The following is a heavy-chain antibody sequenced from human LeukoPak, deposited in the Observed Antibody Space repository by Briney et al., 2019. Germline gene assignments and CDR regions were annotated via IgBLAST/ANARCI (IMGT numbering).Heavy chain of an antibody. J-gene: IGHJ4*02. CDR3: ARHKRRHYYDSSGYLDY. CDR1: GGSISSYY. D-gene: IGHD3-22*01. V-gene: IGHV4-59*08. Sequence: SETLSLTCTVSGGSISSYYWSWIRQPPGKGLEWIGYIYYSGSTNYNPSLKSRVTISVGTSKNQFSLKLSSVTAADTAVYYCARHKRRHYYDSSGYLDYWGQGTLVTVSS. CDR2: IYYSGST.